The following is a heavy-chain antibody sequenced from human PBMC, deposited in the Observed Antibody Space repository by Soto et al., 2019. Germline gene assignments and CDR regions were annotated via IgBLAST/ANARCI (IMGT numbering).Heavy chain of an antibody. D-gene: IGHD3-22*01. CDR1: GCSISSGGYY. Sequence: PSETLSLTCTVSGCSISSGGYYWSWIRQHPGKGLEWIGYIYYSGSTYYNPSLKSRVTISVDTSKNQFSLKLSSVTAADTAVYYCASGVYDSSGYYYSYWGQGTLVTVSS. CDR3: ASGVYDSSGYYYSY. V-gene: IGHV4-31*03. J-gene: IGHJ4*02. CDR2: IYYSGST.